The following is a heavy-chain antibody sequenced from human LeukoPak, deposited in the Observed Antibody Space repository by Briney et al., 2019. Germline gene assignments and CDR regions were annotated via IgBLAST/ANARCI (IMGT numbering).Heavy chain of an antibody. J-gene: IGHJ6*02. D-gene: IGHD6-6*01. Sequence: PGGSLRLSCAASKFVFSNYWMTWVRQAPGKGLEWVANIKQDGSEKYYVDSLKGRFTISRDNAKNSLFLQMNSLRAEDTAVYYCAREEDRSSSNGMDVWGQGTTVTVPS. CDR1: KFVFSNYW. V-gene: IGHV3-7*01. CDR3: AREEDRSSSNGMDV. CDR2: IKQDGSEK.